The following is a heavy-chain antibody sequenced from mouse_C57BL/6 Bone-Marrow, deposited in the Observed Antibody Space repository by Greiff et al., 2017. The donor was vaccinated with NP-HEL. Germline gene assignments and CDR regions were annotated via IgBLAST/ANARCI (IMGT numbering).Heavy chain of an antibody. Sequence: VQLKESGPGLVKPSQSLSLTCSVTGYSITSYYLNWIRKFPGNKLEYMGYISYSGSTYYNPSLKRRISITRAKSKNQYYMQLKSVTTEDTATYYCARSPFPYGSRDFDYWGQGTTLTVSS. J-gene: IGHJ2*01. D-gene: IGHD1-1*01. CDR2: ISYSGST. CDR1: GYSITSYY. CDR3: ARSPFPYGSRDFDY. V-gene: IGHV3-8*01.